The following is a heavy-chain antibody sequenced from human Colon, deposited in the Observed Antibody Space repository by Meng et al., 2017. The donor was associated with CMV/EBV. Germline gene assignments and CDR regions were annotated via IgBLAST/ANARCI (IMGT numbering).Heavy chain of an antibody. CDR1: GYTFTGYY. Sequence: ASVKVSCKASGYTFTGYYMHWVRQAPGQGLEWMGWINPNSGGTNYAQKFQGRVTMTRDTSISTAYMELSRLRSDDTAVYYCAREGDGEGLPQRGSSCPLDYWGQGTLVTVSS. CDR3: AREGDGEGLPQRGSSCPLDY. CDR2: INPNSGGT. V-gene: IGHV1-2*02. J-gene: IGHJ4*02. D-gene: IGHD6-13*01.